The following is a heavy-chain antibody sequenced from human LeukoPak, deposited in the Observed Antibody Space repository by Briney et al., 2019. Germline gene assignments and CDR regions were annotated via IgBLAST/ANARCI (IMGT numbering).Heavy chain of an antibody. CDR3: ARDTEDLDY. CDR2: ISSSSSTI. V-gene: IGHV3-48*01. D-gene: IGHD2-15*01. CDR1: GFTSSSYS. Sequence: PGGSLSPSCAASGFTSSSYSMNWVRQAAGKGLEWVSYISSSSSTIYYADSVKGRFTISRDNAKNSLYLQMNSLRAEDTAVYYCARDTEDLDYWGQGTLVTVSS. J-gene: IGHJ4*02.